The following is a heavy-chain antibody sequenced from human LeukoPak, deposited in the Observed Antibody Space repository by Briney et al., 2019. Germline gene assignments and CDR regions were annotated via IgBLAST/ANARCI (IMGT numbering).Heavy chain of an antibody. D-gene: IGHD2-21*02. CDR3: AKDRLRGRQNFDY. CDR2: ISYDGSNK. V-gene: IGHV3-30-3*01. CDR1: GFTFSSYA. Sequence: GGSLRLSCAASGFTFSSYAMHWVRQAPGKGLEWVAVISYDGSNKYYADSVKGRFTISRDNSKNTLYLQMNSLRAEDTAVYYCAKDRLRGRQNFDYWGQGTLVTVSS. J-gene: IGHJ4*02.